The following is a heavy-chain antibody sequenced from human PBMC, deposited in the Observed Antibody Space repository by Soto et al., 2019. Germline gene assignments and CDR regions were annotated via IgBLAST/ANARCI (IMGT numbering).Heavy chain of an antibody. J-gene: IGHJ3*02. Sequence: QVQLVQSGAEVKKPGSSWKVSCKASGGTFATYPISGWEQPPGQGLSWRGGIIPIFGTAKYAQKFQGRVTITADESTSTAYMELSSLRSEDTAVYYCAREIFGVIISGGRDAFDIWGQGTMVTVSS. V-gene: IGHV1-69*01. D-gene: IGHD3-3*01. CDR1: GGTFATYP. CDR3: AREIFGVIISGGRDAFDI. CDR2: IIPIFGTA.